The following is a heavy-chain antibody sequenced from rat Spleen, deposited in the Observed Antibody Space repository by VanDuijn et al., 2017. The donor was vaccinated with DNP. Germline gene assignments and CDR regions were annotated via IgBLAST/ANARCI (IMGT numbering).Heavy chain of an antibody. CDR2: MSSGGST. CDR3: ARYYYSNYFDY. V-gene: IGHV2S8*01. D-gene: IGHD1-2*01. J-gene: IGHJ2*01. Sequence: VQLQESGPGLVKPSQSLSLTCTVSGFSLSNYVVSWVRQPPGKGLEWIATMSSGGSTYYTSPLKSRLSINRDTSKNQIFLKMTSLQTEDTAMYFCARYYYSNYFDYWGQGVMVTVSS. CDR1: GFSLSNYV.